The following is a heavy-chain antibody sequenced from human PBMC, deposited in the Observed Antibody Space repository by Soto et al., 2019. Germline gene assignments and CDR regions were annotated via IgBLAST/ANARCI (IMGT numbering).Heavy chain of an antibody. CDR1: GYTFTSYA. J-gene: IGHJ4*02. Sequence: QVQLVQSGAEVKKPGASVKVSCKASGYTFTSYAMHWVRQAPGQRLEWMGWINAGNGNTKYSQKFQGRVTITRDTSESTAYMELSSLRSEDTAVYYCARQGGAGGFDYWGQGTLVTVSS. V-gene: IGHV1-3*01. CDR3: ARQGGAGGFDY. D-gene: IGHD2-8*02. CDR2: INAGNGNT.